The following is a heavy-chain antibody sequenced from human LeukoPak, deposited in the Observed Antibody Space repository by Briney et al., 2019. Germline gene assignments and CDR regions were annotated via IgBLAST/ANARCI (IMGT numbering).Heavy chain of an antibody. CDR2: INHSGNT. J-gene: IGHJ4*02. Sequence: PSETLSLTCAVYGGSFSAYYWSWIRQPPGEGLEWIGEINHSGNTYYNPSLKSRVTISVDTSKNQFSLKLSSVTAADTAVYYCARGAPQRITMIVVVNLSYYFDYWGQGTLVTVSS. CDR3: ARGAPQRITMIVVVNLSYYFDY. D-gene: IGHD3-22*01. V-gene: IGHV4-34*01. CDR1: GGSFSAYY.